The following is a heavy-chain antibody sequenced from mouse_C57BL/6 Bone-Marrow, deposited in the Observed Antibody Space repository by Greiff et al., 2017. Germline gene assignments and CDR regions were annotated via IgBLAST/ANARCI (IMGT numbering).Heavy chain of an antibody. CDR3: ARGYDYDYAMDY. V-gene: IGHV1-39*01. CDR2: INPNNGTT. J-gene: IGHJ4*01. CDR1: GYSFTDYN. D-gene: IGHD2-4*01. Sequence: VQLKQSGPELVKPGASVKISCKASGYSFTDYNMNWVKQSHGKSLEWIGVINPNNGTTSYNQKFKGKATLTVDQSSSTAYMQLNSLTSEDSAVYYCARGYDYDYAMDYWGQGTSVTVSS.